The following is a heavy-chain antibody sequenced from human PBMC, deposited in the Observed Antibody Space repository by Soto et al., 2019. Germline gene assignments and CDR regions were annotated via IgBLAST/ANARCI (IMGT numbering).Heavy chain of an antibody. CDR2: IIPIFGTA. Sequence: ASVKVSCKASGGTFSSYAISWVRQAPGQGLEWMGGIIPIFGTANYAQKFQGRVTITADESTSTAYMELSSLRSEDTAVYYCASQYSSSWYGDFDYWGQGTLVTVSS. J-gene: IGHJ4*02. CDR1: GGTFSSYA. D-gene: IGHD6-13*01. CDR3: ASQYSSSWYGDFDY. V-gene: IGHV1-69*13.